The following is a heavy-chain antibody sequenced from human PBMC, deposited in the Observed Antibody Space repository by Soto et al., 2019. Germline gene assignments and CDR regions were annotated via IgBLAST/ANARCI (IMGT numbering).Heavy chain of an antibody. Sequence: QVQLVQSGAEVKKPGASVKVSCKASGYTFTSYGISWVRQAPGQGLEWMGWISAYNGNTNYAQKLQGRVTMTTATSTSTAFCDPRSLRSDDPAVYYCAADGMTILRCGMDVWGQGTTVTVSS. D-gene: IGHD3-3*01. CDR3: AADGMTILRCGMDV. V-gene: IGHV1-18*01. CDR1: GYTFTSYG. J-gene: IGHJ6*02. CDR2: ISAYNGNT.